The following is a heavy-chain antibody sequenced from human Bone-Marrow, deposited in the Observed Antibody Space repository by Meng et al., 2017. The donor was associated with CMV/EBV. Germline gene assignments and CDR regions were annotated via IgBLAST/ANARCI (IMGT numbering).Heavy chain of an antibody. D-gene: IGHD1-14*01. CDR1: GYTFTSYD. Sequence: ASVKVSCKASGYTFTSYDINWVRQATGQGLEWVGWMNPNSGNTGYAQKFQGRVTMTRNTSISTAYMELNSLRVEDTATYYCARVDNRDYSKNTDCYREFDYWGQGTLVTVSS. CDR3: ARVDNRDYSKNTDCYREFDY. J-gene: IGHJ4*02. CDR2: MNPNSGNT. V-gene: IGHV1-8*01.